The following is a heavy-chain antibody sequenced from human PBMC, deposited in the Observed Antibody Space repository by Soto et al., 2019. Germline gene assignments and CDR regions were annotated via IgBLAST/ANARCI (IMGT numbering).Heavy chain of an antibody. J-gene: IGHJ5*02. V-gene: IGHV3-74*01. D-gene: IGHD2-15*01. Sequence: PXESLLLSCAPSGLTFNTYWMHWVRHAPGKGLVWVSHINTDGSNTNYADSVKGRFTISRDNAKSTLFLQMNSLRDEDTAVYYCAREFCSGGNCYTYYFDPWGQGIPVTVSS. CDR1: GLTFNTYW. CDR2: INTDGSNT. CDR3: AREFCSGGNCYTYYFDP.